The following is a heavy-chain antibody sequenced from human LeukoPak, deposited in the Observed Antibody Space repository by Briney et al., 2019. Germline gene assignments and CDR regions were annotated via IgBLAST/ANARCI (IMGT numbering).Heavy chain of an antibody. CDR3: ARGRSFSAGWSRGADY. V-gene: IGHV3-7*04. D-gene: IGHD6-19*01. CDR1: GLTFRNYW. Sequence: GGSLRLSCAASGLTFRNYWMNWVRQAPGKGLEWVATIKQDGSEKYCVDSVKGRFTISRDNAKNSLFLQMNTLRVEDTAVYYCARGRSFSAGWSRGADYWGQGTLVTVSS. CDR2: IKQDGSEK. J-gene: IGHJ4*02.